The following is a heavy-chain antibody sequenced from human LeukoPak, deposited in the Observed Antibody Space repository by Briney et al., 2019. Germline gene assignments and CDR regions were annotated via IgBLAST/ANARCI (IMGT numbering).Heavy chain of an antibody. CDR3: AKGAYDYIEIGYFDS. CDR1: GFTSTNYA. Sequence: GGSLRLSCVASGFTSTNYAMNWVRQAPGKGLEWVSVLIGSSGSTDYADSVKGRFTISRDTSKNTLFLQMNSLRAEDTAIYYCAKGAYDYIEIGYFDSWGQGTLVTVSS. D-gene: IGHD5-12*01. V-gene: IGHV3-23*01. J-gene: IGHJ4*02. CDR2: LIGSSGST.